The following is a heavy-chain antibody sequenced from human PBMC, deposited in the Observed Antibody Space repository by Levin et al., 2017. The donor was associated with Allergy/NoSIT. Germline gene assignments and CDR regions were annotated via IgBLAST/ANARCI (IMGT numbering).Heavy chain of an antibody. Sequence: LSLTCAASGFSFRNYAIHWVRQAPGKGLEWVAVISYDGSKKYEADSVKGRFTISRDNARNTVYLQLNSVRPDDTALYYCAREVATVPGHPPDFWGQGTLVTVSS. V-gene: IGHV3-30*04. D-gene: IGHD6-19*01. J-gene: IGHJ4*02. CDR3: AREVATVPGHPPDF. CDR1: GFSFRNYA. CDR2: ISYDGSKK.